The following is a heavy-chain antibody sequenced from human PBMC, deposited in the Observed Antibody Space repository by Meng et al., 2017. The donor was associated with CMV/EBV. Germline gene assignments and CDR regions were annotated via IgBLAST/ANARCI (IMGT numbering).Heavy chain of an antibody. V-gene: IGHV3-23*01. CDR1: GFTFSSYA. CDR2: ISGSGGST. J-gene: IGHJ6*02. D-gene: IGHD2-2*02. Sequence: GESLKISCAASGFTFSSYAMSWVRQAPGKGLEWVSAISGSGGSTYYADSVKGRFTISRDNAKNSLYLQMNSLRAEDTAVYYCARDYCSSTSCYREGDYYYYYGMDVWGQGTTVTVSS. CDR3: ARDYCSSTSCYREGDYYYYYGMDV.